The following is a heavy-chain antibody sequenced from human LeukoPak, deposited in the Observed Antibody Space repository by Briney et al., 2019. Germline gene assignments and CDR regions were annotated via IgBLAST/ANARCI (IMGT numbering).Heavy chain of an antibody. CDR2: ISSSGNTI. Sequence: GGSLRLSCAASGFTFSDYYMSWIRQAPGKGLEWVSYISSSGNTIYYADSVKGRFTISRDNAKNSLYLQMNSLRAEDTAQYYCARVYYDSSGYYYDGYSFDYWGQGTLVTVSS. J-gene: IGHJ4*02. CDR3: ARVYYDSSGYYYDGYSFDY. CDR1: GFTFSDYY. V-gene: IGHV3-11*04. D-gene: IGHD3-22*01.